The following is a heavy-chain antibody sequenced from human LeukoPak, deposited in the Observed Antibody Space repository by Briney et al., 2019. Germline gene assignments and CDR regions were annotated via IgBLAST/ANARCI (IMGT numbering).Heavy chain of an antibody. CDR2: ITSRGEST. J-gene: IGHJ4*02. CDR3: ARDFGSGWYTSDY. Sequence: GGSLRLSCAASGFTFSIYAMSWVRQAPGKGLQWVSSITSRGESTWYVDSVKGRFTITRDNSENTLYLQMHSLRAEDTAVYYCARDFGSGWYTSDYWGQGTLVTVSS. D-gene: IGHD6-19*01. V-gene: IGHV3-23*01. CDR1: GFTFSIYA.